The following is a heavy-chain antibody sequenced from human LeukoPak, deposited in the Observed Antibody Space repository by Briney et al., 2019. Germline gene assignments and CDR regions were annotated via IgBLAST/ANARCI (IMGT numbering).Heavy chain of an antibody. V-gene: IGHV4-39*07. Sequence: SETLSLTCTVSGGSISSSIYYWGWIRQSPGKGLEWIGSIYYSGSTYYNPSLKSRVTLSVDTSKNQYSLKVTSVTAADTAVYYCARGPLTVTRGFDPWGQGTLVTVSS. J-gene: IGHJ5*02. D-gene: IGHD4-17*01. CDR2: IYYSGST. CDR3: ARGPLTVTRGFDP. CDR1: GGSISSSIYY.